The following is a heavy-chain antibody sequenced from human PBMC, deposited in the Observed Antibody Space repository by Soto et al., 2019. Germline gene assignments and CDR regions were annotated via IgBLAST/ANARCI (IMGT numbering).Heavy chain of an antibody. D-gene: IGHD4-17*01. V-gene: IGHV1-18*01. CDR2: ISAYNGNT. J-gene: IGHJ5*02. CDR1: GYTFTSYG. CDR3: ARDRLGGMTTVTSNWFDP. Sequence: QVQLVQSGAEVKKPGASVKVSCKASGYTFTSYGISWVRQAPGQGLEWMGWISAYNGNTNYAQKLQGRVTMTTDTSTSTAYMELRSLRSDDTAVYYCARDRLGGMTTVTSNWFDPWGQGTLVTVSS.